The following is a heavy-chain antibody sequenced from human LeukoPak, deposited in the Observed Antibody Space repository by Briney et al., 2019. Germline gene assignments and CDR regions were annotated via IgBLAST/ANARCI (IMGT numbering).Heavy chain of an antibody. CDR3: ARDLITMVRGEENWFDP. D-gene: IGHD3-10*01. V-gene: IGHV1-2*02. CDR2: INPNSGGT. Sequence: ASVKVSCKASGYTFTGYYMHWVRQAPGQGLEWMGWINPNSGGTNYAQKFQGRVTMTRDMSTSTVYMELSSLRSEDTAVYYCARDLITMVRGEENWFDPWGQGTLVTVSS. J-gene: IGHJ5*02. CDR1: GYTFTGYY.